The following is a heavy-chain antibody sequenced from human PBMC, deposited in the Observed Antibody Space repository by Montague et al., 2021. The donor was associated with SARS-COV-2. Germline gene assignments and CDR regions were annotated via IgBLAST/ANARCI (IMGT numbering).Heavy chain of an antibody. V-gene: IGHV4-34*01. CDR2: IGPSGST. J-gene: IGHJ4*02. CDR3: ARGLIDITMMVVVFTGASLYFDY. CDR1: GGSLSGYH. Sequence: SETLSLTCGVSGGSLSGYHWSWIRQPPGKGLEWIGEIGPSGSTNYNPSLKSRVIIPLDTSKNQFSLKLSSVTAADTAVYYCARGLIDITMMVVVFTGASLYFDYWGQGILVTVSS. D-gene: IGHD3-22*01.